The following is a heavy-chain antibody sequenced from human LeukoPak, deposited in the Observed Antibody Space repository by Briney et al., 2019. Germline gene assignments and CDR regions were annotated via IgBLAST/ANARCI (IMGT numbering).Heavy chain of an antibody. CDR2: IRYDGSNK. J-gene: IGHJ3*02. CDR3: ARDRASHYDFWSGLDAFDI. CDR1: GFTFSSYG. Sequence: GGSLRLSCAASGFTFSSYGMHWVRQAPGKGLEWVAFIRYDGSNKYYADSVKGRFTISRDNSKNTLYLQMNSLRAEDTAVYYCARDRASHYDFWSGLDAFDIWGQGTMVTVSS. V-gene: IGHV3-30*02. D-gene: IGHD3-3*01.